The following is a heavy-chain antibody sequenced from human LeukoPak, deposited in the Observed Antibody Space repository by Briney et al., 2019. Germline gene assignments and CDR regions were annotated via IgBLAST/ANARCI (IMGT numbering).Heavy chain of an antibody. J-gene: IGHJ4*02. D-gene: IGHD6-13*01. Sequence: ASVKVSCKASGYTFTGYYIHWVRQAPGQGLEWMGWINPNSGGTNYAQKFQGRVTMTRDTSISTAYMELTRLRSDDKAVYYCAPTHYSSSWYYFDYWGQGTLVTVSS. CDR3: APTHYSSSWYYFDY. V-gene: IGHV1-2*02. CDR2: INPNSGGT. CDR1: GYTFTGYY.